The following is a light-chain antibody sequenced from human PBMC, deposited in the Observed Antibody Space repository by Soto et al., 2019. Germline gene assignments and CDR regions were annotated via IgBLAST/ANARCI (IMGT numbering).Light chain of an antibody. CDR3: QQSNNWPWT. CDR2: GVS. Sequence: EIVMTQSPATLSVSPGERATLSCRASQSVSNNLAWYQQQPGQAPMLLIFGVSTRATGVPARFSGSGSGTDFTLTINSLQSEDFAVYYCQQSNNWPWTFGQGTKVEVK. V-gene: IGKV3-15*01. CDR1: QSVSNN. J-gene: IGKJ1*01.